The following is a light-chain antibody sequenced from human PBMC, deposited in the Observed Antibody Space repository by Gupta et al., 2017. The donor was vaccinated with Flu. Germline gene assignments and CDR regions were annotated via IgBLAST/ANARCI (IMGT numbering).Light chain of an antibody. J-gene: IGLJ2*01. Sequence: LTQPPSPAWTPGQESTNPCSGSSSNIRSNPVNWYQHPPGTAPNLIIYNDNPRPSGVHDRFAGSKAGTAAFLAISGLQSEDEADYYCTTWDDSLNGPVFGGGTTLTVL. CDR2: NDN. CDR1: SSNIRSNP. V-gene: IGLV1-44*01. CDR3: TTWDDSLNGPV.